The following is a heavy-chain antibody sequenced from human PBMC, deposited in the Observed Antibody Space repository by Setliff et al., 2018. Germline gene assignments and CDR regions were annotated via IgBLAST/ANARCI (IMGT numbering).Heavy chain of an antibody. CDR2: IQYDGTKK. J-gene: IGHJ4*02. D-gene: IGHD1-1*01. CDR1: GFTFSGYG. Sequence: PGGSLRLSCAAPGFTFSGYGMHWVRQAPGKGLEWVTFIQYDGTKKNYADSVNGRFTVSRDNSRNTLYLQMNSLRAEDTAIYYCAKDRTGSYKYFFDQWGQGTQVTVSS. CDR3: AKDRTGSYKYFFDQ. V-gene: IGHV3-30*02.